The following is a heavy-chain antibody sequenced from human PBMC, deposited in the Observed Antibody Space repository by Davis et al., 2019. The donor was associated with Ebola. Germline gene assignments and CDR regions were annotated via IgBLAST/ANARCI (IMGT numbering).Heavy chain of an antibody. J-gene: IGHJ4*02. CDR1: GYSFATYW. Sequence: GESLKISCQGSGYSFATYWIGWVRQMPGKGLEWMGIIYPGDSDTRYSPSFQGQVTISADKSINTAYLQWSSLKASDTAMYFCARHLTDGTYWGASSSHSDYWGQGTLVTVSS. CDR2: IYPGDSDT. V-gene: IGHV5-51*01. CDR3: ARHLTDGTYWGASSSHSDY. D-gene: IGHD1-26*01.